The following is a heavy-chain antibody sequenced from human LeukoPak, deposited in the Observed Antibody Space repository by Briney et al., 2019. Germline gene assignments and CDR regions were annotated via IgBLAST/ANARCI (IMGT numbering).Heavy chain of an antibody. CDR3: ARRVTAFDY. J-gene: IGHJ4*02. D-gene: IGHD2-21*02. CDR2: IKQDGSEK. V-gene: IGHV3-7*01. Sequence: PGGSLRLSCAASGFTFIRYWMSWVRQAPGKGLEWVANIKQDGSEKYYVDSVKGRFTISRDNAKNSLYLQMNNLRAEDTAVCYCARRVTAFDYWGQGTLVTVSS. CDR1: GFTFIRYW.